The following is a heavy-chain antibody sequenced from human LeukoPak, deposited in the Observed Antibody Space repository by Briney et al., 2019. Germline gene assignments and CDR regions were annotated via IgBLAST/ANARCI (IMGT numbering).Heavy chain of an antibody. CDR1: GFTFSRFS. CDR2: IYVTGGYI. J-gene: IGHJ4*02. V-gene: IGHV3-21*01. D-gene: IGHD3-10*01. CDR3: AREFNTVGNFDY. Sequence: GESLRLYCATSGFTFSRFSMRWVRQAPGKGLEWVASIYVTGGYINYADSVKGRVTISRDNAKNSVYLQMTSLRAEDTAVYYCAREFNTVGNFDYWGQGTLVTVSS.